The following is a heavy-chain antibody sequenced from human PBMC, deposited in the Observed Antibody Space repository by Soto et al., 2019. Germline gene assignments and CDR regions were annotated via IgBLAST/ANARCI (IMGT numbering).Heavy chain of an antibody. Sequence: PGGSLRLSCAASGVTVSSNYMSWVRQAPGKGLEWVSVIYSGGSTYYADSVKGRFTISRDNSKNTLYLQMNTLRAEDTAVYYCAKDKPYSGWSWDCWGQGTLVTVSS. CDR1: GVTVSSNY. V-gene: IGHV3-66*01. CDR2: IYSGGST. CDR3: AKDKPYSGWSWDC. J-gene: IGHJ4*02. D-gene: IGHD5-12*01.